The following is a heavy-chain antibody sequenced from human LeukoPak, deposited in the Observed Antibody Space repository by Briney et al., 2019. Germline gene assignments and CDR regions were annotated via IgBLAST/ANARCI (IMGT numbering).Heavy chain of an antibody. Sequence: GALRLSCAASGFTFSSYSMNWVRQAPGKGLEWVSSISSSSYIYYADSVKGRFTISRDNAKNSLYLQMNSLRAEDTAVFYCAKGLSSGWYGESGSWGQGTLVTVSS. CDR3: AKGLSSGWYGESGS. V-gene: IGHV3-21*04. CDR1: GFTFSSYS. J-gene: IGHJ5*02. CDR2: ISSSSYI. D-gene: IGHD6-19*01.